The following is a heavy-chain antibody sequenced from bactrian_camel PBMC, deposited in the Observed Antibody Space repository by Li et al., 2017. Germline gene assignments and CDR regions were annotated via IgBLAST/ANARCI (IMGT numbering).Heavy chain of an antibody. Sequence: HVQLVESGGGSAQAGGTLRVSCVGTGSIGGNRWMGWFRQAPGKEREPVAAISGGSESTQYADSAKGRFTISRDAAKHTVYLQLSKLRPEDSGMYYCAALGRSCGSSEWKPSYYGQGTQVTVS. CDR1: GSIGGNRW. D-gene: IGHD2*01. CDR2: ISGGSEST. J-gene: IGHJ4*01. V-gene: IGHV3S53*01.